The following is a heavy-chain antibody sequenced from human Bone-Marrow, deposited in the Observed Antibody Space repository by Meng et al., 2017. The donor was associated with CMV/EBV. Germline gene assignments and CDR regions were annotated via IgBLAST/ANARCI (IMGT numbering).Heavy chain of an antibody. CDR1: GFTFSSYW. J-gene: IGHJ6*02. Sequence: GGSLRLSCAASGFTFSSYWMSWVRQAPGKGLEWVANIKQDGSEKYYVDSVKGRFTISRDNAKNSLYLQMNSLRAEDTAVYYCARGTRPGYYDFWSGYYGGGYYDGMDVWGQGTTVTVSS. V-gene: IGHV3-7*01. CDR2: IKQDGSEK. D-gene: IGHD3-3*01. CDR3: ARGTRPGYYDFWSGYYGGGYYDGMDV.